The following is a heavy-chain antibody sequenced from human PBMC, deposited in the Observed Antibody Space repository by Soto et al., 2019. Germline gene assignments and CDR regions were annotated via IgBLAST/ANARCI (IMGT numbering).Heavy chain of an antibody. Sequence: GGSLRLSCAASGFTFSSYAMHWVRQAPGKGLEWVAVISYDGSNKYYADSVKGRFTISRDNSKNTLYLQMNSLRAEDTAVYYCATPTGGSYYRVFFAYWGQGTLVTVSS. D-gene: IGHD1-26*01. CDR1: GFTFSSYA. V-gene: IGHV3-30-3*01. CDR3: ATPTGGSYYRVFFAY. J-gene: IGHJ4*02. CDR2: ISYDGSNK.